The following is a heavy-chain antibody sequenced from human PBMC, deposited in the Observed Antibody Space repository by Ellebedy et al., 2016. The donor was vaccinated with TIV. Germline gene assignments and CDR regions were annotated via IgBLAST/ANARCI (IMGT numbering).Heavy chain of an antibody. CDR1: GFTFSSYW. J-gene: IGHJ4*02. CDR3: ARDKIVGATYFDY. D-gene: IGHD1-26*01. Sequence: GGSLRLXXAASGFTFSSYWMHWVRQAPGKGLVWVSRINADGRSRSYADSVKGRFTISRDNAKNSLYLQMNSLRAEDTAVYYCARDKIVGATYFDYWGQGTLVTVSS. CDR2: INADGRSR. V-gene: IGHV3-74*01.